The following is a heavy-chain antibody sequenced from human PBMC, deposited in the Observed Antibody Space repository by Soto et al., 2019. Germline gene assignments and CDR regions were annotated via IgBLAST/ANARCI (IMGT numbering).Heavy chain of an antibody. CDR3: ARGRYGDY. CDR1: GYTFTSYG. Sequence: QVHLVQSGAEVKKPGASVKVSCKASGYTFTSYGITWVRQAPGQGLEWMGWLSAHNGNTDYAQKLQVRVIVTRETSTSTAYMELRSLISDDTAVNYCARGRYGDYGGQGALVTVSS. V-gene: IGHV1-18*01. D-gene: IGHD1-1*01. CDR2: LSAHNGNT. J-gene: IGHJ4*02.